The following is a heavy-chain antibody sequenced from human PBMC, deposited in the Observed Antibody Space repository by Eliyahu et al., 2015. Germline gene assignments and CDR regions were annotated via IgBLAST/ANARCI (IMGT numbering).Heavy chain of an antibody. V-gene: IGHV3-23*01. D-gene: IGHD3-22*01. CDR1: GFIFSSSV. Sequence: EVQLLESGGGLVQPGGSLRLSCAVSGFIFSSSVMDWVRQAPGKGLEXVSGISSSGSSTYYADSVKGRFIISRDDSKKMLYLQMESLRAEDTAIYYCAKEVRSNGHYDYWGQGTLVTVSS. J-gene: IGHJ4*02. CDR2: ISSSGSST. CDR3: AKEVRSNGHYDY.